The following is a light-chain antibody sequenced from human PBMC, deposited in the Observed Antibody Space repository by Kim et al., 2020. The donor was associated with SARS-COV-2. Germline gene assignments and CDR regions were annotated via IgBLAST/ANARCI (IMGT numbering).Light chain of an antibody. CDR1: NIGSKS. CDR2: YDS. Sequence: SYELTQPPSVSVAPGKTARITCGGNNIGSKSVHWYQQQPGQAPVLVIYYDSDRPSGIPERFSGSNSGNTATRTISRVEAGDEADYYCQVWDRSSDHYVF. V-gene: IGLV3-21*04. CDR3: QVWDRSSDHYV. J-gene: IGLJ1*01.